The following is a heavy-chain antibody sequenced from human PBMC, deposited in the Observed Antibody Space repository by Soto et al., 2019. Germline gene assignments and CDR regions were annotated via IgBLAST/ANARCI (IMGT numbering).Heavy chain of an antibody. D-gene: IGHD3-10*01. V-gene: IGHV3-30-3*01. Sequence: QVQLVESGGGVVQPGRSLRLSCAASGFSFSSDAMHWVRQAPGKGLEWVAVISYDGNNKYYADSVKGRFTISRDNSKTTLYLQMNSLRAEDTAVYYCATNKTIWSHFDYWGQGTLVTVSS. CDR3: ATNKTIWSHFDY. CDR2: ISYDGNNK. J-gene: IGHJ4*02. CDR1: GFSFSSDA.